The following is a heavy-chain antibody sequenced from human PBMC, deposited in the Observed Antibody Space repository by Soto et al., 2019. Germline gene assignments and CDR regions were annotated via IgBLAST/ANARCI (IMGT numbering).Heavy chain of an antibody. D-gene: IGHD6-13*01. CDR3: AKSMSGTDYYYYGMDV. J-gene: IGHJ6*02. Sequence: QVQLVESGGGVVQPGRSLRLSCAASGFTFSSFGMHWVRQAPGKGLEWVAVIWYDVSNKYYVDSVKGRFTISRDNSKNTLYLQMNSLRDEDTAVYYCAKSMSGTDYYYYGMDVWCQGTTVTVSS. V-gene: IGHV3-33*06. CDR1: GFTFSSFG. CDR2: IWYDVSNK.